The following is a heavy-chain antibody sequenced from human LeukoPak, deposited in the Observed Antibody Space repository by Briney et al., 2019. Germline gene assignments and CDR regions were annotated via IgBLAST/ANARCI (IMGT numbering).Heavy chain of an antibody. CDR2: IYSGGST. V-gene: IGHV3-53*01. Sequence: GGSLRLSCAASGFTVSSNYMSWVRQAPGKGLEWVSVIYSGGSTYYADSVKGRFTISRDNSKNTLYLQMNSLRAEDTAVYYCARGRPITFGGVITSLTRYYFDYWGQGTLVTVSS. CDR3: ARGRPITFGGVITSLTRYYFDY. J-gene: IGHJ4*02. CDR1: GFTVSSNY. D-gene: IGHD3-16*02.